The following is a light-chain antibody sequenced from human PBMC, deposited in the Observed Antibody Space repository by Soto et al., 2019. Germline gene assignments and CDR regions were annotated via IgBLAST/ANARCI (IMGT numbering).Light chain of an antibody. J-gene: IGKJ3*01. CDR3: QKYYSAPLT. V-gene: IGKV1-27*01. CDR2: AAS. Sequence: DIQMTQSPSSLSASVGDRVTITCRASQDIRNYLAWYQQKPGKVPKLLIYAASTLQSGVPSRFSGSGSGTDFTLTISSLQPEDVATYFCQKYYSAPLTFGPGTKVDIK. CDR1: QDIRNY.